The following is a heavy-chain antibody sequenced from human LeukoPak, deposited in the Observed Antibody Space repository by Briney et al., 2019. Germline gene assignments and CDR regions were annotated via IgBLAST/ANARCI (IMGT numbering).Heavy chain of an antibody. CDR3: ARVAAGYSVNYFDY. J-gene: IGHJ4*02. V-gene: IGHV3-11*04. Sequence: GGSLRLSCAASGFTFSDYYMSWIRQAPGKGLEWVSYISTGSSTTYYADSVKGRFTISRDNVENSLYLQMNSLRDEDTAVYYCARVAAGYSVNYFDYWGQGTLVTVSS. CDR2: ISTGSSTT. CDR1: GFTFSDYY. D-gene: IGHD4-23*01.